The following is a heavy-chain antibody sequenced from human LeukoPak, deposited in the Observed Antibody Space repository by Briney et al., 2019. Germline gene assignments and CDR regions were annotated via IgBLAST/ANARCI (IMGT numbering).Heavy chain of an antibody. Sequence: NPGGSLRLSCAASGFTFSDAWMSWVRQAPGKGLEWIGRIKRKSDGETTDYAAPVKGRFTISRDDSKNTLYLQMNSLKIEDTAVYHCTDPTRQGPHYWGQGTLVTVSS. V-gene: IGHV3-15*01. CDR3: TDPTRQGPHY. CDR2: IKRKSDGETT. J-gene: IGHJ4*02. D-gene: IGHD1-14*01. CDR1: GFTFSDAW.